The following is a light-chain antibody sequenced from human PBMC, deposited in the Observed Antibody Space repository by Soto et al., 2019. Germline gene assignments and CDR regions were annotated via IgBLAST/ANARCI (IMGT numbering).Light chain of an antibody. CDR3: QQLNSYPIFT. J-gene: IGKJ3*01. V-gene: IGKV1-9*01. Sequence: DIQLTQSPSFLSAPVGDRVTITCRSSQGISSYLAWYQQKPGKAPKLLIYAASTLQSGVPSRFSGSGSGTEFTLTISSLQPEDFATYYCQQLNSYPIFTFGPGTKVDIK. CDR2: AAS. CDR1: QGISSY.